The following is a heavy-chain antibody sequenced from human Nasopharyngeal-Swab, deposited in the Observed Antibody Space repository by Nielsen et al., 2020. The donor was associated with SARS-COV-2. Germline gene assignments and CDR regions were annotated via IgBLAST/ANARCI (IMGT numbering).Heavy chain of an antibody. CDR2: IRHTGST. CDR3: ARGVSGIVPSPVLGLGPWYSYYCMDV. Sequence: SETLSLTCAVFGGSTSDYSWNWIRQPPGRGLEWIGEIRHTGSTNYNPSLRSRVSASVDTSKRQFSLRLTSVTAADTAVYYCARGVSGIVPSPVLGLGPWYSYYCMDVWGRGTTVTVSS. V-gene: IGHV4-34*01. J-gene: IGHJ6*03. CDR1: GGSTSDYS. D-gene: IGHD2-8*01.